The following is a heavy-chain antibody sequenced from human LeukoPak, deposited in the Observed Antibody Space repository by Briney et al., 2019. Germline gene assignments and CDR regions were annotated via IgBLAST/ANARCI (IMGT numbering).Heavy chain of an antibody. CDR2: ISGSGGST. J-gene: IGHJ6*02. D-gene: IGHD6-13*01. V-gene: IGHV3-23*01. CDR3: AKDMSSSWYVRYYYYGMDV. Sequence: PGGSLRLSCTASGFTFSNSAMSWVRQAPGKGLEWVSAISGSGGSTYYADSVKGRFTISRDNSKNTLYLQMNSLRAEDTAVYYCAKDMSSSWYVRYYYYGMDVWGQGTTVTVSS. CDR1: GFTFSNSA.